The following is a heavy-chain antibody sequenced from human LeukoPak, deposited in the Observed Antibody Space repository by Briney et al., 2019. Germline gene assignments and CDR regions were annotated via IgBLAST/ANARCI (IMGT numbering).Heavy chain of an antibody. V-gene: IGHV3-74*01. Sequence: PGGSLRLSCAASGFTFSSYWMHWVRQAPGKGLVWVSRIKSDGGSTAYADSVVGRFTISRDNSKNTLYLQMNSLRAEDTAVYYCARRETTVTTLDYWGQGTLVTVSS. J-gene: IGHJ4*02. D-gene: IGHD4-17*01. CDR2: IKSDGGST. CDR3: ARRETTVTTLDY. CDR1: GFTFSSYW.